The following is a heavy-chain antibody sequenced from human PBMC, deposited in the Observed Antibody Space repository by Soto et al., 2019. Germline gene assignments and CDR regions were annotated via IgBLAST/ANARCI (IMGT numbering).Heavy chain of an antibody. J-gene: IGHJ5*02. CDR3: ARTHIVEAGYWFDP. D-gene: IGHD1-26*01. Sequence: SETLSLTCAVSGVSISSGGYSCSWIRQPPGKGLEWIGYIYYSGSTKYNPSLKSRVTISIDTSKNQFSLKLSSVTAADTAVYYCARTHIVEAGYWFDPWGQGTLVTVSS. CDR2: IYYSGST. V-gene: IGHV4-61*08. CDR1: GVSISSGGYS.